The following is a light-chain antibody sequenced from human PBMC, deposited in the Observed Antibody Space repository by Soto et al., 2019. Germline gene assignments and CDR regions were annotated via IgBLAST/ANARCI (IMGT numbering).Light chain of an antibody. CDR2: GAT. Sequence: EIVLTKSPGTLSLSPGEGATPSRRASPSISSNFLAWYQQKPGQAPRLLIYGATNRATGIPDRFSGSGSGTDFTLTISRLEPEDFGVYYCQQYGSSPRTFGQGTKVDIK. J-gene: IGKJ1*01. CDR3: QQYGSSPRT. V-gene: IGKV3-20*01. CDR1: PSISSNF.